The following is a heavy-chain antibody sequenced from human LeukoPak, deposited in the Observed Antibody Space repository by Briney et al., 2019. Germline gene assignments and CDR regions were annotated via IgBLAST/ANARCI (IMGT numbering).Heavy chain of an antibody. D-gene: IGHD2-15*01. CDR2: LYIGGTT. V-gene: IGHV3-53*01. J-gene: IGHJ4*02. Sequence: GGSLRLSCVASGFTVSSNHMNWVRQAPGRGLEWVSILYIGGTTYYSDSVRGRFTISRDNSKNTLYLEMNSLRAEDTAVYYCARDGSSHYYFDYWGQGTLVTVSS. CDR3: ARDGSSHYYFDY. CDR1: GFTVSSNH.